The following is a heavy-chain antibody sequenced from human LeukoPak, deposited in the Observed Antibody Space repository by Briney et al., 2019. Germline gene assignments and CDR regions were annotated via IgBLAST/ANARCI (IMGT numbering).Heavy chain of an antibody. CDR3: ARDLDSSGYYRSDAFDI. J-gene: IGHJ3*02. CDR1: VYTFNRYV. Sequence: ASVKVSCKASVYTFNRYVICWVRQAPGQGLEWVGRISAYNGNTNYAQKLQGRVTMTTDTSTSTAYMEMWSLRSDDTAVYYCARDLDSSGYYRSDAFDIWGQGTMVTVSS. CDR2: ISAYNGNT. D-gene: IGHD3-22*01. V-gene: IGHV1-18*01.